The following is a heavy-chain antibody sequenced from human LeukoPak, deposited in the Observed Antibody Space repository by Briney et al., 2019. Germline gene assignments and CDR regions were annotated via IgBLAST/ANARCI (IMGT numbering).Heavy chain of an antibody. D-gene: IGHD4-17*01. Sequence: GASVKVSCKASGYTFTGYYMHWVRQAPGQGLEWMGWINPNSGGTNYAQKFQGRVTMTRDTSISTAYMELSRLRSDDTAVYYCAREQAPLYGDYDGGNFAYWGQGTLVTVSS. CDR1: GYTFTGYY. J-gene: IGHJ4*02. V-gene: IGHV1-2*02. CDR3: AREQAPLYGDYDGGNFAY. CDR2: INPNSGGT.